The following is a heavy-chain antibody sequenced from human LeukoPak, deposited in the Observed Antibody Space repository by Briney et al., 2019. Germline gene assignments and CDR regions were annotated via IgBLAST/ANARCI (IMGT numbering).Heavy chain of an antibody. CDR1: GFTFSSYA. J-gene: IGHJ4*02. D-gene: IGHD1-26*01. Sequence: GGSLRLSCAASGFTFSSYAMHWVRQAPGKGLEYVSAISSNGGRTYYANSVKGRFTISRDNSKNTPYLQMASLRAEDMSIYYCARVGDVDYFDYWGQGTLVTVSS. CDR3: ARVGDVDYFDY. V-gene: IGHV3-64*01. CDR2: ISSNGGRT.